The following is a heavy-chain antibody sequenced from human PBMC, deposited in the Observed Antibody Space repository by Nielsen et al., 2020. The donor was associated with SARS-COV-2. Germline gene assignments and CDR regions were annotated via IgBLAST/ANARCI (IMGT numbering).Heavy chain of an antibody. CDR3: ASEVGGSYRDFDY. V-gene: IGHV3-23*01. J-gene: IGHJ4*02. CDR1: GFIFSSYT. Sequence: GESLKISCVCSGFIFSSYTMHWVRQAPGKGLEWVSGISGGGSTFYAESVRGRFTVSRENFRNTLYLEMNSLRVEDTALYYCASEVGGSYRDFDYWGQGILVTVSS. CDR2: ISGGGST. D-gene: IGHD3-16*02.